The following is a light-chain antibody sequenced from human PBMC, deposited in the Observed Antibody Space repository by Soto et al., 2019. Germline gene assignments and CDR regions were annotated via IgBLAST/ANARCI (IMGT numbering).Light chain of an antibody. V-gene: IGLV2-23*02. CDR2: EVN. J-gene: IGLJ1*01. Sequence: QSALTQPASVSGSPGQSITISCTGTSSNVGSYKLVSWYQQHPGKAPKLMIFEVNKRPSGVSNRFSGSKSGNTASLTISGLKVEDEADYYCCSSGGSRTYVFGTGTKLTVL. CDR3: CSSGGSRTYV. CDR1: SSNVGSYKL.